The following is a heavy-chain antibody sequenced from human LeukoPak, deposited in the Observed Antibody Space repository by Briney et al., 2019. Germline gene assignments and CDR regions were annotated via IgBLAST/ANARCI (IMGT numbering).Heavy chain of an antibody. CDR1: GYTLTELS. V-gene: IGHV1-24*01. CDR3: ARFHFSGTNDY. CDR2: FDPEDGET. Sequence: ASVKVSCKVSGYTLTELSMHWVRQAPGKGLEWMGGFDPEDGETIYAQKFQGRVTITADESTSTAYMELSSLRSEDTAVYYCARFHFSGTNDYWGQGTLVTVSS. D-gene: IGHD1-7*01. J-gene: IGHJ4*02.